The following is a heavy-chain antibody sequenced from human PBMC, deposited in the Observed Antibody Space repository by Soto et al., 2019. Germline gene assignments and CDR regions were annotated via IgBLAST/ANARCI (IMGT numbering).Heavy chain of an antibody. J-gene: IGHJ4*02. CDR2: ISGSGGST. D-gene: IGHD3-22*01. V-gene: IGHV3-23*01. Sequence: GGSLRLSCAASGFTFSSYAMSWVRQAPGKGLEWVSAISGSGGSTYYADSVKGRFTISRDNSKNTLYLQMNSLRAEDTAVYYCAKDPLLDYYDSSGRESPLGPGTRPRASDYWGQGTLVTVSS. CDR3: AKDPLLDYYDSSGRESPLGPGTRPRASDY. CDR1: GFTFSSYA.